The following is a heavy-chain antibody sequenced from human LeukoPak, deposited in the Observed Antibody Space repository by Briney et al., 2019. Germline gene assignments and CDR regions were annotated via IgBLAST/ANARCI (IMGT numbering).Heavy chain of an antibody. J-gene: IGHJ4*02. CDR1: GGTFSSYA. V-gene: IGHV1-69*05. Sequence: ASVKVSCKASGGTFSSYAISWVRQAPGQGLEWMGRIIPIFGTANYAQKFQGRVTITTDESTSTAYMELSSLRSEDTAAYYCARAPDTAMVIDYFDYWGQGTLVTVSS. CDR2: IIPIFGTA. CDR3: ARAPDTAMVIDYFDY. D-gene: IGHD5-18*01.